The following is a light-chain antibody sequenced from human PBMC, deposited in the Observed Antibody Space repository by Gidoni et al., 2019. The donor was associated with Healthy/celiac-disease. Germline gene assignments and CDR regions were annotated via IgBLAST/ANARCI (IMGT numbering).Light chain of an antibody. CDR3: QQYYSYPS. Sequence: AIRVTQSPSSFSASTGDRVTISCRASQGTSSYLAWYQQKPGKAPKLLIYAASTLQSGVPSRFSGSGSRTDFTLTISCLQSEDFATYYCQQYYSYPSFGPGTRVDIK. CDR2: AAS. J-gene: IGKJ3*01. CDR1: QGTSSY. V-gene: IGKV1-8*01.